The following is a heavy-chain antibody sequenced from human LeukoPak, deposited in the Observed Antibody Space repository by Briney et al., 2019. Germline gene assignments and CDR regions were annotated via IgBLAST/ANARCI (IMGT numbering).Heavy chain of an antibody. CDR3: ARDKWLATTHYFDY. V-gene: IGHV3-21*01. CDR2: ISSSSSYI. D-gene: IGHD5-24*01. J-gene: IGHJ4*02. Sequence: GGSLRLSCAASGFTFSSYSMNWVRQAPGKGLEWVSSISSSSSYIYYADSVKGRFTISRDNAKNSVYLQMNSLRAEDTAVYYCARDKWLATTHYFDYWGQGTLVTVSS. CDR1: GFTFSSYS.